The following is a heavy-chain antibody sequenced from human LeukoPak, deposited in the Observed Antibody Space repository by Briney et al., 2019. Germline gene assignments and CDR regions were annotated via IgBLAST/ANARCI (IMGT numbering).Heavy chain of an antibody. Sequence: ASETLSLTCTASGGSISSYYWSWIRQPPGKGLEWIGYIYYSGSTNYNPSLKSRVTISVDTSKNQFSLKLSSVTAADTAVYYCARGPAGYPLSYYYYMDVWGKGTTVTVSS. D-gene: IGHD1-1*01. CDR3: ARGPAGYPLSYYYYMDV. V-gene: IGHV4-59*01. CDR2: IYYSGST. J-gene: IGHJ6*03. CDR1: GGSISSYY.